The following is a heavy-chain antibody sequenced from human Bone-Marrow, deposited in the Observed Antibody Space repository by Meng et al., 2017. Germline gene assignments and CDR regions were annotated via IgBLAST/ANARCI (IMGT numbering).Heavy chain of an antibody. CDR1: GFTFSSYW. CDR2: IRQDGSEK. V-gene: IGHV3-7*01. J-gene: IGHJ4*02. Sequence: VHVVEPGGVVVQPGRSLRLSCAASGFTFSSYWMTWVRQAPGKGLEWVANIRQDGSEKYYVDSVKGRFTISRDNAKNSLYLQMNSLRAEDTAVYYCASRAGYFDYWGQGTLVTVSS. CDR3: ASRAGYFDY. D-gene: IGHD6-19*01.